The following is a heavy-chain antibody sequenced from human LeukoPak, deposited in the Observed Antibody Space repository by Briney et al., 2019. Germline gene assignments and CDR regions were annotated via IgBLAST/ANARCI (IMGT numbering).Heavy chain of an antibody. D-gene: IGHD3-9*01. CDR3: ARRRFELDI. CDR1: GLAFTSYA. J-gene: IGHJ3*02. V-gene: IGHV3-23*01. Sequence: PGGSLRLSCVVSGLAFTSYAMTWVRQAPGKGLEWVSAISGSGDFTYYADSVKGRFTISRDNSKNTLYLQMHSLRAEDTAVYYCARRRFELDIWGLGTMVSVSS. CDR2: ISGSGDFT.